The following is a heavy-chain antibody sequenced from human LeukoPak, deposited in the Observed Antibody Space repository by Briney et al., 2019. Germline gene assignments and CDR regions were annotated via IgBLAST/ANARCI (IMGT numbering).Heavy chain of an antibody. D-gene: IGHD6-13*01. CDR3: AHLAKIAVAGTYLDY. J-gene: IGHJ4*02. CDR1: GGSISSRSFY. CDR2: IYYSGST. Sequence: PSETLSLTCTVSGGSISSRSFYWGWIRQPPGKGLEWIGSIYYSGSTYYNPSLKSRLSMSVDTSKNQFSLNLNSVTAADTAVYYCAHLAKIAVAGTYLDYWGLGALVTVSS. V-gene: IGHV4-39*01.